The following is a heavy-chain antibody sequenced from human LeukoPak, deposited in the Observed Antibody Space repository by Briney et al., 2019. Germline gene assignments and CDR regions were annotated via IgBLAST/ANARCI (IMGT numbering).Heavy chain of an antibody. CDR1: GGSISSYY. CDR3: ASGIQYSRYYYGMDV. CDR2: IYYSGGT. Sequence: SETLSLTCTVSGGSISSYYWSWIRQPPGKGLEWIGYIYYSGGTNYNPSLKSRVTISVDTSKNQFSLKLSSVTAADTAVYYCASGIQYSRYYYGMDVWGQGTTATVSS. D-gene: IGHD6-6*01. V-gene: IGHV4-59*01. J-gene: IGHJ6*02.